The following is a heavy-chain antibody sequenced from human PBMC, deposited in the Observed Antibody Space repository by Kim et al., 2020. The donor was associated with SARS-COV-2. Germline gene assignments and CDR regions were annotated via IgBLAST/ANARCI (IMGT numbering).Heavy chain of an antibody. V-gene: IGHV1-46*01. CDR2: INPSGGST. D-gene: IGHD4-17*01. Sequence: ASVKVSCKASGYTFTSYYMHWVRQAPGQGLEWMGIINPSGGSTSYAQKFQGRVTMTRDTSTSTVYMELSSLRSEDTAVYYCARDSKGGDSTWPSFDYWGQGNLVTVSS. CDR3: ARDSKGGDSTWPSFDY. J-gene: IGHJ4*02. CDR1: GYTFTSYY.